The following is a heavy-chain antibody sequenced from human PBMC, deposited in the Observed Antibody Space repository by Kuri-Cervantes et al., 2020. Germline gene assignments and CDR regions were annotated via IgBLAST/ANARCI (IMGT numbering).Heavy chain of an antibody. V-gene: IGHV3-13*01. CDR3: TRVIASGTYGLMDV. Sequence: GESLKISCAASGFTFSSYDMHWVRQATGKGLEWVSAIGTAGDTYYPGSVKGRFTISRDNAKNTLYLQMNSLRVEDTAVYYCTRVIASGTYGLMDVWGQGTTVTVSS. CDR2: IGTAGDT. J-gene: IGHJ6*02. CDR1: GFTFSSYD. D-gene: IGHD3-10*01.